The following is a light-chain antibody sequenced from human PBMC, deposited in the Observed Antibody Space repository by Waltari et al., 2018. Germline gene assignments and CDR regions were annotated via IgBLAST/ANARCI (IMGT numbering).Light chain of an antibody. CDR2: EVS. CDR3: SSFTSSSVYV. Sequence: GSPGQSITISCTGTSSDVGGFNYVSWYQQYPGKAPKLMIFEVSNRPSGVSNRFSGSKSGNTASLTISGLQAEDEADYYCSSFTSSSVYVFGTGTKVTVL. V-gene: IGLV2-14*01. J-gene: IGLJ1*01. CDR1: SSDVGGFNY.